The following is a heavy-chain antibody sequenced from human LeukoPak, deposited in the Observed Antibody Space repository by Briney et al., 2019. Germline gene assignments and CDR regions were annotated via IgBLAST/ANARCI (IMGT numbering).Heavy chain of an antibody. CDR2: ISGSGGST. CDR3: AKRLAAAGSYYQYYYMDV. CDR1: GFTFSSYG. Sequence: GGTLRLSCTASGFTFSSYGMSWVRQAPGKGLEWVSAISGSGGSTYYADSVKGRFTISRDNSKNTLYLQMNSLRAEDTAVYNCAKRLAAAGSYYQYYYMDVWGKGTTVTISS. J-gene: IGHJ6*03. V-gene: IGHV3-23*01. D-gene: IGHD6-13*01.